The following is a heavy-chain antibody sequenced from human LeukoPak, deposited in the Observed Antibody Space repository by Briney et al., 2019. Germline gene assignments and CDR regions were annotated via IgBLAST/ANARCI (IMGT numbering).Heavy chain of an antibody. Sequence: ASVKVSCKASGYMFTGYYMHWVRQAPGQGPEWMGWINPNSGGTNYAQKFQGRVTMTRDTSISTAYMDLNRLRSDDTAVYYCARVVAVTGTPVYYMDVWGKGTTVTVSS. CDR3: ARVVAVTGTPVYYMDV. CDR2: INPNSGGT. V-gene: IGHV1-2*02. J-gene: IGHJ6*03. D-gene: IGHD6-19*01. CDR1: GYMFTGYY.